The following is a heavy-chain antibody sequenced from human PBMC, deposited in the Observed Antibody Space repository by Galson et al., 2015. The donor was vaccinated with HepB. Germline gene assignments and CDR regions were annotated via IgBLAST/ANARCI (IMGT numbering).Heavy chain of an antibody. CDR3: ARGLPREQLVTDWFDP. D-gene: IGHD6-13*01. V-gene: IGHV1-69*02. J-gene: IGHJ5*02. CDR1: GGNFSSYT. Sequence: SVKVSCKASGGNFSSYTISWVRQAPGQGLEWMGRIIPILGIANYEQKFQGRVTITADESTSTAYMELSSLRSEDTAVYDCARGLPREQLVTDWFDPWRQGTLVAVSS. CDR2: IIPILGIA.